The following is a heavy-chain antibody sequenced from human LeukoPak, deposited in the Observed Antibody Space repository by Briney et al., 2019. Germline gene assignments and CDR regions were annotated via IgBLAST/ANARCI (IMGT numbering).Heavy chain of an antibody. CDR1: GYSFTSYW. CDR2: IYPGDSDT. J-gene: IGHJ5*02. Sequence: GESLKISCQGSGYSFTSYWIGWVRQMPGKGLEWMGIIYPGDSDTRYSPSFQGQVTISADKSISTAYLQWSSLKASDTAMYYCARATWIGELLNNWFDPWGQGTLVTVSS. CDR3: ARATWIGELLNNWFDP. V-gene: IGHV5-51*01. D-gene: IGHD3-10*01.